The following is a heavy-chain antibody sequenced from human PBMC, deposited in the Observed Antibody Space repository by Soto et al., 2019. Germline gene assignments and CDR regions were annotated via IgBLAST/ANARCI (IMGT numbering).Heavy chain of an antibody. J-gene: IGHJ6*02. CDR1: GFTFGDYG. V-gene: IGHV3-49*03. Sequence: GGSLRLSCTASGFTFGDYGMSWFRQAPGKGLEWVGFIRSKAYGGTTEYAASVKGRFTISRDDSKSIAYLQMNSLKTEDTAVYYCADYRGMDVWGQGTTVTVSS. CDR2: IRSKAYGGTT. CDR3: ADYRGMDV.